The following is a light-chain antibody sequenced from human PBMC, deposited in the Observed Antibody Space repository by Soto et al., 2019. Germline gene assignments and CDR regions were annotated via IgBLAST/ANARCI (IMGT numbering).Light chain of an antibody. V-gene: IGKV3-11*01. CDR3: QQRSSFPLT. CDR1: QAINTY. Sequence: DIELTQSPSTLSLSPGERATISCRASQAINTYLAWYQQKPGKAPKLLIYDASHMPTGIPARFSGSGSGTDFTLNISSLEPEDFASYYCQQRSSFPLTFGRGTKLEIK. J-gene: IGKJ4*01. CDR2: DAS.